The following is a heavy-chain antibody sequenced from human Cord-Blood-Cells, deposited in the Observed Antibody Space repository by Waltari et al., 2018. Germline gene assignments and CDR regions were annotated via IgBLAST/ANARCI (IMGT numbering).Heavy chain of an antibody. J-gene: IGHJ3*02. D-gene: IGHD1-7*01. CDR3: ARGWTGTYAFDI. Sequence: QVQLQQWGAGLLKPSETLSLTCAVYGGSFSGYYWSWTRPPPGKGLEWIGEINHSGSTNYNPSLKSRVTISVDTSKNQFSLKLSSVTAADTAVYYCARGWTGTYAFDIWGQGTMVTDSS. CDR2: INHSGST. CDR1: GGSFSGYY. V-gene: IGHV4-34*01.